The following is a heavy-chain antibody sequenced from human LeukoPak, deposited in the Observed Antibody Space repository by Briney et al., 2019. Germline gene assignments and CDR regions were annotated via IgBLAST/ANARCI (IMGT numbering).Heavy chain of an antibody. D-gene: IGHD2-2*01. Sequence: GGSLRLSCEASGFTFRNYAMTWVRQAPGKGLEWVSGISSSGGSTNYADSVKGRFTISRDNSKNTLYLKMSRLRAEDTAVYYCATWVCTDTSCHDLASFYHYYYYMDVWGKGTTVTVSS. V-gene: IGHV3-23*01. CDR1: GFTFRNYA. J-gene: IGHJ6*03. CDR3: ATWVCTDTSCHDLASFYHYYYYMDV. CDR2: ISSSGGST.